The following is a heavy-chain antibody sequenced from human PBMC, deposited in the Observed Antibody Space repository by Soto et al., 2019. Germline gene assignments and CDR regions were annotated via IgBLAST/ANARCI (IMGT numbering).Heavy chain of an antibody. V-gene: IGHV1-2*04. Sequence: ASVKVSCKASGYTFTGYYMHWVRQAPGQGLEWMGWINPNSGGTNYAQKFQGWVTMTRDTSISTAYMELSRLRSDDTAVYYCARDRVCSSTSCYANNWFDPWGQGTLVTVSS. CDR1: GYTFTGYY. CDR3: ARDRVCSSTSCYANNWFDP. CDR2: INPNSGGT. D-gene: IGHD2-2*01. J-gene: IGHJ5*02.